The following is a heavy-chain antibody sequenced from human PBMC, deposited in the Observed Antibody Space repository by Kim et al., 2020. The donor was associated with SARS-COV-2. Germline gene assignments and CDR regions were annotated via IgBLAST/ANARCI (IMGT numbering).Heavy chain of an antibody. Sequence: STYYADSVKGRFTISRDNSKNTLYLQMNSLRAEDTAVYYCAKGATSYDYWGQGTLVTVSS. CDR3: AKGATSYDY. V-gene: IGHV3-23*01. CDR2: ST. D-gene: IGHD5-12*01. J-gene: IGHJ4*02.